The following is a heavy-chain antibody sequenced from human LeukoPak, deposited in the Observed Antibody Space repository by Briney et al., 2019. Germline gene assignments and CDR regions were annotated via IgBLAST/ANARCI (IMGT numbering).Heavy chain of an antibody. CDR2: ISGTGTST. CDR1: GFTFNEFA. Sequence: GGSLRLSCAASGFTFNEFAISWVRQAPGKGLEWVSAISGTGTSTYYADSVKGRFTISRDNSKNTLYLQMNSLRAEDTALYYCASHSVQLERPFDYWGQGTLVTVSS. V-gene: IGHV3-23*01. J-gene: IGHJ4*02. D-gene: IGHD1-1*01. CDR3: ASHSVQLERPFDY.